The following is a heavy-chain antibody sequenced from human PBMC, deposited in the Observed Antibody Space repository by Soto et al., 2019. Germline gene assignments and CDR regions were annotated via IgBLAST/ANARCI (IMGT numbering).Heavy chain of an antibody. V-gene: IGHV3-33*01. CDR3: ARIDCTGDNCNPYYHYGMDV. J-gene: IGHJ6*02. CDR1: GFTFHTYG. Sequence: VGSLRLSCAASGFTFHTYGMHWARQIPGKGLQWVAIIWYDGSIKYYADSVKGRFTISRDNSKNTLYLQMNSLRDEDTAVYYCARIDCTGDNCNPYYHYGMDVWGQGTTVTVSS. CDR2: IWYDGSIK. D-gene: IGHD2-8*02.